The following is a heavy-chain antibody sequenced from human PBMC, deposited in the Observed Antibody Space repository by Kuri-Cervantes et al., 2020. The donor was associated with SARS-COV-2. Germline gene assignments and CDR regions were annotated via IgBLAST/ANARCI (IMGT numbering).Heavy chain of an antibody. CDR3: AGPNFAFDI. CDR2: IYYSGST. Sequence: GSLRLSCAASGFTFSSYWMSWVRQAPGKGLEWIGSIYYSGSTYYNPSLKSRVTISVDTSKNQFSLKLSSVTAADTAVYYCAGPNFAFDIWGQGTMVTVSS. V-gene: IGHV4-59*05. CDR1: GFTFSSYW. J-gene: IGHJ3*02. D-gene: IGHD5-24*01.